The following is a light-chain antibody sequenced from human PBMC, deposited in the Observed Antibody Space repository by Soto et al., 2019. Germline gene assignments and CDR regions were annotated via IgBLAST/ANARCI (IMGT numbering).Light chain of an antibody. J-gene: IGLJ1*01. CDR1: SSDVGGYNY. Sequence: QSALTEPASVTGSPGASITISCTGTSSDVGGYNYVSWYQHQPGKAPKLMLYEVSNRRSGVSNRFSGSKSGNTASLTISGLHAEDEADYYCSSYTSGSTLVFGTGTKVTVL. CDR3: SSYTSGSTLV. V-gene: IGLV2-14*01. CDR2: EVS.